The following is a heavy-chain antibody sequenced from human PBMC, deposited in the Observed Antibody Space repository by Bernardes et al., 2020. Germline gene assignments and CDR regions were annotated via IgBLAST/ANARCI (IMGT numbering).Heavy chain of an antibody. D-gene: IGHD2-2*01. V-gene: IGHV4-34*01. CDR1: GGSFSGYY. CDR3: ARGLPWYQLLFGARGGFDP. Sequence: SETLSLTCAVYGGSFSGYYWSWIRQPPGKGLEWIGEINHSGSTNYNPSLKSRVTISVDTSKNQFSLKLSSVTAADTAVYYCARGLPWYQLLFGARGGFDPWGQGTLVTVSS. J-gene: IGHJ5*02. CDR2: INHSGST.